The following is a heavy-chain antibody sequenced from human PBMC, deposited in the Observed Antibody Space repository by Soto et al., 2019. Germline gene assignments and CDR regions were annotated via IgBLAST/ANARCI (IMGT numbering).Heavy chain of an antibody. CDR2: IYYSGST. CDR3: ARDRIEFDY. D-gene: IGHD2-15*01. J-gene: IGHJ4*02. Sequence: PSETLSLTCTVSGGSISSYYWSWIRQPPGKGLEWIGYIYYSGSTNYNPSLKSRVTISVDTSKNQFSLKLSSVTAADTAVYYCARDRIEFDYWGQGTLVTVSS. CDR1: GGSISSYY. V-gene: IGHV4-59*01.